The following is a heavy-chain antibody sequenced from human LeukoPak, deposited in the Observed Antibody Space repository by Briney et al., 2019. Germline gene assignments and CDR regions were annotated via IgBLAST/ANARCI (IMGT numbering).Heavy chain of an antibody. V-gene: IGHV3-21*01. J-gene: IGHJ4*02. CDR3: ARDGAAATLDY. Sequence: GGFLRLSCAASGFTFSSYSMNWVRQAPGKGLEWVSSISSSSSYIYYADSVKGRFTISRDNAKNSLYLQMNSLRAEDTAVYYCARDGAAATLDYWGQGTPVTVSS. CDR1: GFTFSSYS. D-gene: IGHD6-13*01. CDR2: ISSSSSYI.